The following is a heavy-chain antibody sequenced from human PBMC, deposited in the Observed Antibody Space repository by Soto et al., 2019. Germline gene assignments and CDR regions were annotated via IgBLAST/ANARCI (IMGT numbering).Heavy chain of an antibody. CDR3: ARGIWVATSASYYFDN. CDR1: GYTFTSYD. J-gene: IGHJ4*02. Sequence: QVQLVQSGAEVKKPGASVKVSCKASGYTFTSYDINWVRQATGQGLEWMGWMNPNSGNTGYAQKFQGRVTMTRDTSANTAYMDLRSLTSEDTAVYFCARGIWVATSASYYFDNWGQGTQVTVSS. D-gene: IGHD5-12*01. CDR2: MNPNSGNT. V-gene: IGHV1-8*01.